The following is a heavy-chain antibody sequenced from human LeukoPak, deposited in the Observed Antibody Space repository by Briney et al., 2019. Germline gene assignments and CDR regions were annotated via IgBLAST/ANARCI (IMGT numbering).Heavy chain of an antibody. J-gene: IGHJ4*02. CDR2: ISYDGSNK. Sequence: GGSLRLSCAASGFTFSSYGMHWVRQAPGKGLEWVAVISYDGSNKYYADSVKGRFTISRDNSKNTLYLQMNSLRAEDTAVYYCANHYYDSSGRGDYWGQGTLVTVSS. CDR1: GFTFSSYG. CDR3: ANHYYDSSGRGDY. D-gene: IGHD3-22*01. V-gene: IGHV3-30*18.